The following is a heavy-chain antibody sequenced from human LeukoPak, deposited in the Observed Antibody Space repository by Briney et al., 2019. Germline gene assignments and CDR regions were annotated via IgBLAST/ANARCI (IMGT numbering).Heavy chain of an antibody. J-gene: IGHJ3*02. CDR1: GCTFTSYA. V-gene: IGHV1-3*01. CDR2: INAGNGNT. Sequence: ASVKVSCKASGCTFTSYAMHWVRQAPGQRPEWMGWINAGNGNTKYSQKFQGRVTITRDTSASTAYMELSSLRSEDTAVYYCAREHTAMAYAFDIWGQGTMVTVSS. D-gene: IGHD5-18*01. CDR3: AREHTAMAYAFDI.